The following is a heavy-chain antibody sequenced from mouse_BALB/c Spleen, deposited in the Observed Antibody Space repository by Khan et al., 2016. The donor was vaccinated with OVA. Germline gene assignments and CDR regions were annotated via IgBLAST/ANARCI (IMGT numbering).Heavy chain of an antibody. CDR1: GYTFSTYW. CDR3: TRLGSYYGSTFVF. V-gene: IGHV1-7*01. D-gene: IGHD1-1*01. Sequence: QVQLKESGAELAKPGASVKMSCKASGYTFSTYWMHWVKQRPGQGLEWIGYFNPSTDYADFNQKFKDKATLTADKSSSTAFMQLSSLTSEDSAVSYYTRLGSYYGSTFVFWGQGTTLTVSS. J-gene: IGHJ2*01. CDR2: FNPSTDYA.